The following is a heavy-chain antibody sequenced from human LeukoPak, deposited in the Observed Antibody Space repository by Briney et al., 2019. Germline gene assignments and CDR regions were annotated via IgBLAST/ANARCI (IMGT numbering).Heavy chain of an antibody. D-gene: IGHD3-22*01. Sequence: SVKVSCKASGGTFSSYAISWVRQAPGQGLEWMGGIIPIFGTANYAQKFQGRVTITADKSTSTAYMELSSLKSEDTAMYYCARAHYYDTSGPFDYWGQGTLVTVSS. CDR2: IIPIFGTA. J-gene: IGHJ4*02. CDR3: ARAHYYDTSGPFDY. CDR1: GGTFSSYA. V-gene: IGHV1-69*06.